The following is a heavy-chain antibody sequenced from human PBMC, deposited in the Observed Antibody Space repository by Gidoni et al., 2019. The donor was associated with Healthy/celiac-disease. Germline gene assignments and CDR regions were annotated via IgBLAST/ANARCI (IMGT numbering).Heavy chain of an antibody. CDR2: IYYRGST. Sequence: QLQLQDSGPGLVKPSETLSLTCTVPGGSISPSSSYWGWIRQPPGKGLEWIGTIYYRGSTYYNPSLKSRVTISVYTSKNQFSLKLSSVTAADTAVYYCARPPSGSYLSYFDYWGQGTLVTVSS. D-gene: IGHD1-26*01. V-gene: IGHV4-39*01. CDR3: ARPPSGSYLSYFDY. J-gene: IGHJ4*02. CDR1: GGSISPSSSY.